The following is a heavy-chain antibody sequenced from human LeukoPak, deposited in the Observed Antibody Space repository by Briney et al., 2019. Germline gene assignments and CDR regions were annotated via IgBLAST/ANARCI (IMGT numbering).Heavy chain of an antibody. Sequence: ASVKVSCKASGYTFTSYDINWVRQATGQGLEWMGWMNPNSGNTGYAQKFQGRVTMTRNTSISTAYMELSSLGSEDTAVYYCANTLYSSPNWFDPWGQGTLVTVSS. V-gene: IGHV1-8*01. J-gene: IGHJ5*02. CDR1: GYTFTSYD. CDR2: MNPNSGNT. CDR3: ANTLYSSPNWFDP. D-gene: IGHD4-11*01.